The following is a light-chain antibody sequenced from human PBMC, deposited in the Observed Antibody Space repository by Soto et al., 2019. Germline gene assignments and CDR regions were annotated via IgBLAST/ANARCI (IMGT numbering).Light chain of an antibody. CDR2: GAH. CDR3: QQYGSSVT. Sequence: EIVLTQSPGTLSLSPGERATLSCRASQSIRSHYLAWYQQKPGQAPRLLISGAHNRAPGIPDSFSGSESGTDFTLRSSRLEPEDFAVYYCQQYGSSVTFGQGTKVEIK. V-gene: IGKV3-20*01. J-gene: IGKJ1*01. CDR1: QSIRSHY.